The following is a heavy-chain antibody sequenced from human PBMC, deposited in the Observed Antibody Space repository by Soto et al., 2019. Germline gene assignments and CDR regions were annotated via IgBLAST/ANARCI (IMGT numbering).Heavy chain of an antibody. CDR1: GFTLSDHY. CDR3: ARADRGLI. V-gene: IGHV3-72*01. J-gene: IGHJ3*02. Sequence: EVQLVESGGGLVQPGGSLRLSCTTSGFTLSDHYMDWVRQAPGKGLEWVGRTRNKVNSYITEYAASVQGRFTISRDDSKNSLYLQMNNLKAEDTAVYYCARADRGLIWGQGTMVTVSS. D-gene: IGHD2-15*01. CDR2: TRNKVNSYIT.